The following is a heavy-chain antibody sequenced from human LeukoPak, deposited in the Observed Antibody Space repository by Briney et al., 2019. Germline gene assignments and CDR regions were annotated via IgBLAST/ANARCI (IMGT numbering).Heavy chain of an antibody. CDR2: ITYDGRT. V-gene: IGHV4-34*01. J-gene: IGHJ4*02. CDR3: ARGRIAARRGFDY. CDR1: GGSFDGYY. D-gene: IGHD6-6*01. Sequence: SETLSLTCAVFGGSFDGYYWSWIRQSPGKGLEWIGEITYDGRTKYNPSLRSRVSISVDTSKNQFSLKLSSVTAADTAVYYCARGRIAARRGFDYWGQGTLVTVSS.